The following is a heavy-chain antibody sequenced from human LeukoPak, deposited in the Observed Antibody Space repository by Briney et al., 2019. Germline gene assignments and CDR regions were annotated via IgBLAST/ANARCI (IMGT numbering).Heavy chain of an antibody. CDR3: ASLGSELLWFGEEAFDI. CDR2: FYYSGST. V-gene: IGHV4-59*12. CDR1: GGSFSGYY. Sequence: SETLSLTCAVYGGSFSGYYWSWIRQPPGKGLEWIGYFYYSGSTYYNPSLKSRVTIPVDTSKNQLSLKLSSVTAADTAVYYCASLGSELLWFGEEAFDIWGQGTMVTVSS. J-gene: IGHJ3*02. D-gene: IGHD3-10*01.